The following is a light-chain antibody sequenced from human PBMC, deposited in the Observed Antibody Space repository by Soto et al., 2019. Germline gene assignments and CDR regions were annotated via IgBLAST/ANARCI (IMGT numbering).Light chain of an antibody. V-gene: IGKV3-11*01. CDR3: QLRDNWRWS. J-gene: IGKJ2*01. CDR1: QSFNIY. CDR2: DAP. Sequence: VWTQSQATLYLCPGDRVTLTYLAIQSFNIYLAWYQQKPGQPPRHLIYDAPNRATGIPASFSGSGSQTAFTLTIINVEPEDSAFYYCQLRDNWRWSFGQVTKLEI.